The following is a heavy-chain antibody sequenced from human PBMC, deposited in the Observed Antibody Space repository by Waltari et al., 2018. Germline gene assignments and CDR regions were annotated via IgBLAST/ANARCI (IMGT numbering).Heavy chain of an antibody. CDR2: INHSGST. CDR1: GGSFSGYY. CDR3: ARGRYATPYSSGWWGRFDP. D-gene: IGHD6-19*01. V-gene: IGHV4-34*01. J-gene: IGHJ5*02. Sequence: QVQLQQWGAGLLKPSETLSLTCAVYGGSFSGYYWSWIRQPPGKGLECIGEINHSGSTNSNPSLKSRVTISVDTSKNQFSLKLSSVTAADTAVYYCARGRYATPYSSGWWGRFDPWGQGTLVTVSS.